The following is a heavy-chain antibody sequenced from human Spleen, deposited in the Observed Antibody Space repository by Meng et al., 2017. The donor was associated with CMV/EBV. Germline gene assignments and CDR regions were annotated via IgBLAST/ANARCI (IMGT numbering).Heavy chain of an antibody. Sequence: QLPLQDAGPGLGKPSETLSLTCTVSGGSISSSSYYWGWIRQPPGKGLEWIGSIYYSGSTYYNPSLKSRVTISVDTSKNQFSLKLSSVTAADTAVYYCARDCGGDCLLDYWGQGTLVTVSS. J-gene: IGHJ4*02. V-gene: IGHV4-39*07. CDR2: IYYSGST. D-gene: IGHD2-21*02. CDR3: ARDCGGDCLLDY. CDR1: GGSISSSSYY.